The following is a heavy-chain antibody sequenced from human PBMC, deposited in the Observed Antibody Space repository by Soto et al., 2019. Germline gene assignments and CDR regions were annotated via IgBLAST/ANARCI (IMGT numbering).Heavy chain of an antibody. J-gene: IGHJ4*02. CDR1: GGSISSSNW. CDR2: IYHSGST. V-gene: IGHV4-4*02. Sequence: SETLSLTCAVSGGSISSSNWWSWVRQPPGKGLEWIGEIYHSGSTNYNPSLKSRVTISVDKSKNQFSLKLSSVTAADTAVYYCARSRYDYIWGSYRPASFDYWGQGTLVTVSS. CDR3: ARSRYDYIWGSYRPASFDY. D-gene: IGHD3-16*02.